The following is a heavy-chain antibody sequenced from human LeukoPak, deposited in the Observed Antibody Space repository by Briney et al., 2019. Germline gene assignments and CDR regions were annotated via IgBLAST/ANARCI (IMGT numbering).Heavy chain of an antibody. D-gene: IGHD3-3*02. CDR3: ARGLLAHWFDP. CDR1: GGSISSGGYS. J-gene: IGHJ5*02. CDR2: IYHSGST. Sequence: PSETLSLTCAVSGGSISSGGYSWSWIRQPAGKGLEWIGYIYHSGSTYYNPSLKSRVTISVDRSKNQFSLKLSSVTAADTAVYYCARGLLAHWFDPWGQGTLVTVSS. V-gene: IGHV4-30-2*01.